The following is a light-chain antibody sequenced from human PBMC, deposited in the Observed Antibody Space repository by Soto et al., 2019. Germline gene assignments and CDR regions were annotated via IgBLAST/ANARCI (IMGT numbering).Light chain of an antibody. J-gene: IGLJ3*02. CDR2: RDS. CDR1: RSNIGSNY. V-gene: IGLV1-47*01. CDR3: AAWDDSLRGWV. Sequence: QSVLTQSPSASGTPGQRVTMSCSGSRSNIGSNYIYWYQQLPGTAPKLLIYRDSQRPSGVPDRFSGSKSGTSASLAISGLRSEDEADYYCAAWDDSLRGWVFGGGTKLTVL.